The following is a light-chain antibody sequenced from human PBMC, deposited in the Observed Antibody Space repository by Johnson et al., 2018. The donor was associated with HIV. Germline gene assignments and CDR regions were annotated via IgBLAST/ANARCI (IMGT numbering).Light chain of an antibody. J-gene: IGLJ1*01. V-gene: IGLV1-51*02. Sequence: QPVLTQPPSVSAAPGQKVTISCSGSSSNIGNNYVSWYQQLPGTAPKILIHENNKRPSGIPDRFSGSQSGTSATLGITGLQSGYEADYYCGTWDGSLSSMGLGTGTKVTVL. CDR2: ENN. CDR3: GTWDGSLSSMG. CDR1: SSNIGNNY.